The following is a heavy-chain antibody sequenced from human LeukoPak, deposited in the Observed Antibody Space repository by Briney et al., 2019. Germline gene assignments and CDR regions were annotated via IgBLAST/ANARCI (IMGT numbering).Heavy chain of an antibody. CDR2: INPNSGGT. J-gene: IGHJ4*02. CDR3: ARASRYTVTTFYY. Sequence: ASVKVSCKASGGTFSSYAISWVRQAPGQGLEWMGWINPNSGGTNYAQKFQGRVTMTRDTSISTAYMELSRLRSDDAAVYYCARASRYTVTTFYYWGQGTLVTVSS. V-gene: IGHV1-2*02. D-gene: IGHD4-17*01. CDR1: GGTFSSYA.